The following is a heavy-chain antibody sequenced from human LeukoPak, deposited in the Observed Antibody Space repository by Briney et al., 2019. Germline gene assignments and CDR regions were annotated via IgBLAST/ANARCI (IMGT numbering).Heavy chain of an antibody. Sequence: PGGSLRLSCAASGFTFSSYWMSWVRQAPGKGLEWVANIKQDGSEKYYVDSVKGRFTISRDNSKNTLYLQMNSLRAEDTAVYYCAKDAGRIAARREGYYFDYWGQGTLVTVSS. J-gene: IGHJ4*02. CDR3: AKDAGRIAARREGYYFDY. CDR2: IKQDGSEK. CDR1: GFTFSSYW. V-gene: IGHV3-7*01. D-gene: IGHD6-6*01.